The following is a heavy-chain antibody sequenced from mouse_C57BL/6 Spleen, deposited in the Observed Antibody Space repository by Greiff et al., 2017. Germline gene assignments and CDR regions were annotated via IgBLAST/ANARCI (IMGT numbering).Heavy chain of an antibody. D-gene: IGHD2-3*01. CDR2: ISDGGSYT. Sequence: DVKLVESGGGLVKPGGSLKLSCAASGFTFSSYAMSWVRQTPEKRLEWVATISDGGSYTYYPDNVKGRFTISRDNAKNNLYLQMSHLKSEDTAMYYCARDGLLGAWFADWGQGTLVTVSA. V-gene: IGHV5-4*01. CDR3: ARDGLLGAWFAD. J-gene: IGHJ3*01. CDR1: GFTFSSYA.